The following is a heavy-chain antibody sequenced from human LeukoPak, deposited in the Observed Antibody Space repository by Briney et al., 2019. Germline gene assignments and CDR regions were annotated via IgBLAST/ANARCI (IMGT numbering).Heavy chain of an antibody. CDR3: ARHRDYYDT. J-gene: IGHJ3*02. V-gene: IGHV4-59*08. CDR2: IYSSGSA. CDR1: GASINNNF. Sequence: SETLSLTCTVSGASINNNFWTWIRQPPGKGLEWIGYIYSSGSANYNPSLKSRVIISGDTSKNQISLNLTSVTAADTAVYFCARHRDYYDTWGHGTLVTVSP. D-gene: IGHD3-10*01.